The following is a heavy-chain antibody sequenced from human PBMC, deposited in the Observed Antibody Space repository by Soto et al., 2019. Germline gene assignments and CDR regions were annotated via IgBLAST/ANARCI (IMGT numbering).Heavy chain of an antibody. CDR1: GGSINNYY. J-gene: IGHJ4*02. Sequence: PSETLSLTCTVSGGSINNYYWGWMRLPPGKGLEWIGYIYYNGRTNYNPSLKSRVTMSVDTSNNQFSLKLNSVTAADTAVYYCARYSSSGLDYWGLGTLVTVSS. CDR2: IYYNGRT. D-gene: IGHD6-13*01. V-gene: IGHV4-59*01. CDR3: ARYSSSGLDY.